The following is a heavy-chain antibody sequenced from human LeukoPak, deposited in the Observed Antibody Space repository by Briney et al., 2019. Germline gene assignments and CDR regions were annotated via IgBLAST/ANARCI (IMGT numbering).Heavy chain of an antibody. Sequence: GGSLRLSCAASGCTFSDYGMHWVRQAPGKGLEWVAVIWYDGSNIYYADSVKGRFTISRDNSRNTLYLQMNSLRAEDTAVYYFVRELPPVVQYYFDHWGPGTLVTVSS. J-gene: IGHJ4*02. V-gene: IGHV3-33*01. CDR1: GCTFSDYG. CDR2: IWYDGSNI. CDR3: VRELPPVVQYYFDH. D-gene: IGHD2-21*01.